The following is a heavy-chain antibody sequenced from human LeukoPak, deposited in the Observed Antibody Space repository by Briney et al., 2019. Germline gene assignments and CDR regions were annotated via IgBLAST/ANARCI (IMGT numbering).Heavy chain of an antibody. J-gene: IGHJ6*03. CDR3: ARGGHRFLEWLYPNYHYYYMDV. D-gene: IGHD3-3*01. CDR2: ISSSGSTI. CDR1: GFTFSDYY. V-gene: IGHV3-11*04. Sequence: PGGSLRLSCAASGFTFSDYYMSWIRQAPGKGLEWVSYISSSGSTIYYADSVKGRFTISRDNAKNSLYLQMNSLRAEDTAVYYCARGGHRFLEWLYPNYHYYYMDVWGKGTTVTVSS.